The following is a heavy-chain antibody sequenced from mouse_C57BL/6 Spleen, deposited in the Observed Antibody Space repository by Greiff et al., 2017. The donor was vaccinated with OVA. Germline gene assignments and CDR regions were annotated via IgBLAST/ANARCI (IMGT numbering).Heavy chain of an antibody. CDR1: GYAFSSYW. CDR2: IYPGDGDT. J-gene: IGHJ3*01. CDR3: ARSRDYGNWFAY. Sequence: VQLVESGAELVKPGASVKISCKASGYAFSSYWMNWVKQRPGKGLEWIGQIYPGDGDTNYNGKFKGKATLTADKSSSTAYMQLSSLTSEDSAVYFCARSRDYGNWFAYWGQGTLVTVSA. V-gene: IGHV1-80*01. D-gene: IGHD2-1*01.